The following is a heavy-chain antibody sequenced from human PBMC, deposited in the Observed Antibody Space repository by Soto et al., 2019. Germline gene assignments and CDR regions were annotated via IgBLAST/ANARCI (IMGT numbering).Heavy chain of an antibody. V-gene: IGHV3-30*03. CDR3: SRGTYYPQSSGLHADY. Sequence: XGSLRLSCSTSGFSFNDYAMYWVRQAPGQGLEWGAIISSDGHHQFYLDNLRGRFTVSRDNSKNTLYLQMNSLRPEDTAVYYCSRGTYYPQSSGLHADYWGPGTVVTVSS. CDR2: ISSDGHHQ. CDR1: GFSFNDYA. D-gene: IGHD3-22*01. J-gene: IGHJ4*02.